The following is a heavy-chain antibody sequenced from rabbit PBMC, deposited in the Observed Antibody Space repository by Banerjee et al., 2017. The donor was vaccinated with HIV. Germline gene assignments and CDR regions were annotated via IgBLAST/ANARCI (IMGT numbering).Heavy chain of an antibody. D-gene: IGHD1-1*01. J-gene: IGHJ4*01. CDR2: IHAADGRT. Sequence: QEQLEESGGDLVKPEGSLTLTCTASGFSFSNKCVMCWVRQAPGKGLEWIGCIHAADGRTEYASWAKGRFTISKTSSTTVTLQVTSLTAADTATYFCARSVSGEWYFGLWGPGTLVTVS. CDR3: ARSVSGEWYFGL. V-gene: IGHV1S45*01. CDR1: GFSFSNKCV.